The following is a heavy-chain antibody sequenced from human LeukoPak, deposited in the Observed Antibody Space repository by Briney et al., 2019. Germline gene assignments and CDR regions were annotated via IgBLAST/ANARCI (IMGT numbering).Heavy chain of an antibody. V-gene: IGHV1-18*01. D-gene: IGHD3-22*01. CDR1: GYTFTSYG. J-gene: IGHJ4*02. CDR3: ARVQSDSSGYYLFDY. Sequence: GASVKVSCKASGYTFTSYGISWVRQAPGQGLEWMGWISAYNGNTNYAQKFQGRVTITRDTSASTAYMELSSLRSEDTAVYYCARVQSDSSGYYLFDYWGQGTLVTVSS. CDR2: ISAYNGNT.